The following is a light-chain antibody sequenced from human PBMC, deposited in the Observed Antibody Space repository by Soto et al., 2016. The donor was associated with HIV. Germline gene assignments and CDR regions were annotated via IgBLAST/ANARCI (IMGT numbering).Light chain of an antibody. Sequence: SYELTQPPSVSVAPGKTATITCGGNNIGMKSVHWYQHKPGQAPVLVVYDGSDRPSGIPERFSGSNSRNTATLTISRVEAGDEADYYCQVWDHRSDHWVFGGGTQLTVL. CDR2: DGS. V-gene: IGLV3-21*03. CDR3: QVWDHRSDHWV. J-gene: IGLJ3*02. CDR1: NIGMKS.